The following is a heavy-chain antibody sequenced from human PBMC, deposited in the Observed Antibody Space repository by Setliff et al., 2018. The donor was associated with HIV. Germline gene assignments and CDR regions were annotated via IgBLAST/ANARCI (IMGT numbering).Heavy chain of an antibody. D-gene: IGHD3-22*01. CDR3: ARDHKYYYDSSGLDY. J-gene: IGHJ4*02. Sequence: PWETLSLTCTVSGGSITSSTYYWDWIRQPPGKGLEWIGSIFYSGSTYYNPSVKSRVTISIDTSKNQFSLRLSSVTAADTAVYYCARDHKYYYDSSGLDYWGQGTLVTVSS. CDR2: IFYSGST. CDR1: GGSITSSTYY. V-gene: IGHV4-39*07.